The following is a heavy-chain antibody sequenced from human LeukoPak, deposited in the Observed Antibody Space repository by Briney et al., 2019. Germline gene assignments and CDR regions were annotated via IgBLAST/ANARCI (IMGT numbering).Heavy chain of an antibody. J-gene: IGHJ1*01. CDR2: ISPDGTVT. V-gene: IGHV3-74*01. CDR3: ARDLGFSPDH. Sequence: AGSLRLSCVASGFALSNSWMHWVRQAPGQGLGLVSHISPDGTVTNYADFVKRRFIISRDNAKNTVFLQMNSLRAEDTSVYYCARDLGFSPDHWGQATLVTVSS. D-gene: IGHD1-14*01. CDR1: GFALSNSW.